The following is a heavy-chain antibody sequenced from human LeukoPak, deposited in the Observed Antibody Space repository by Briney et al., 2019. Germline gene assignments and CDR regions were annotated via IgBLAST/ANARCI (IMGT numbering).Heavy chain of an antibody. Sequence: ASVKVSCKASGGTFSSYAISWVRQAPGQGLEWMGRIIPILGIANYAQKFQGRVTITADKSTSTAYMELSSLRSKDTAVYYCARDLGGLATRGYWGQGTLVTVSS. V-gene: IGHV1-69*04. D-gene: IGHD5-12*01. CDR3: ARDLGGLATRGY. CDR1: GGTFSSYA. J-gene: IGHJ4*02. CDR2: IIPILGIA.